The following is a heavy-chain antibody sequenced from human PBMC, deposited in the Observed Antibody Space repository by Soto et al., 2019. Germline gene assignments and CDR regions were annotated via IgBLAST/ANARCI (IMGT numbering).Heavy chain of an antibody. CDR3: ASPDYYDSSGYPPLDYYGMDV. CDR1: GGTFSSYA. D-gene: IGHD3-22*01. Sequence: ASVKVSCKASGGTFSSYAISWVRQAPGQGLEWMGGIIPIFGTANYAQKFQGRVTITADESTSTAYMELSSLRSEDTAVYYCASPDYYDSSGYPPLDYYGMDVWGQGTTVTVSS. J-gene: IGHJ6*02. V-gene: IGHV1-69*13. CDR2: IIPIFGTA.